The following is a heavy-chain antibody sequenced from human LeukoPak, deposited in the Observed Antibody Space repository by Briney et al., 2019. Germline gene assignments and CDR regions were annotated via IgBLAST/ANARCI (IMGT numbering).Heavy chain of an antibody. CDR2: IYYSGST. D-gene: IGHD3-22*01. J-gene: IGHJ3*02. Sequence: SETLPLTCTVSGGSISSSSYYWGWIRHPPGKGLEWIGSIYYSGSTYYNPSLKSRVTISVDTSKNRFSLKLSSVTAADTAVYYCARGVYYYDSRGAFDIWGQGTMVTVSS. CDR1: GGSISSSSYY. V-gene: IGHV4-39*01. CDR3: ARGVYYYDSRGAFDI.